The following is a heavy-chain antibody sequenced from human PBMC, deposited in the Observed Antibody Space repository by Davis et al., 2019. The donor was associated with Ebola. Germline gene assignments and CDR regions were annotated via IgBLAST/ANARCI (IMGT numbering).Heavy chain of an antibody. J-gene: IGHJ1*01. CDR1: GGSISSYY. D-gene: IGHD6-6*01. CDR2: INHSGST. V-gene: IGHV4-34*01. Sequence: SETLSLTCTVSGGSISSYYWSWIRQPPGKGLEWIGEINHSGSTNYNPSLKSRVTISVDTSKNQFSLKLSSVTAADTAVYYCARSIAARPGYFQHWGQGTLVTVSS. CDR3: ARSIAARPGYFQH.